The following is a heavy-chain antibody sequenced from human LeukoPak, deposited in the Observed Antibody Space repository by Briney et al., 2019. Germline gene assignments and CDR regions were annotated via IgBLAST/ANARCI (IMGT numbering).Heavy chain of an antibody. V-gene: IGHV4-59*01. CDR3: ARGPTKNYFDY. J-gene: IGHJ4*02. Sequence: PSETLSLSCTVSGGSFNSYYWSWIRQPPGKGLEWIGYIYYSGSTNYNPSLKRRVTISIDMSKNQFSLKLRSVTAADTAVYYCARGPTKNYFDYWGQGTLVTVSS. CDR1: GGSFNSYY. CDR2: IYYSGST.